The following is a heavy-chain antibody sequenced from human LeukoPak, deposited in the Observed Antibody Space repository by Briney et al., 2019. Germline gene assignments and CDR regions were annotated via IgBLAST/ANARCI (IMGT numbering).Heavy chain of an antibody. CDR3: ARDGGTGYYDSSGYPLFDY. CDR2: ISYDRSNK. J-gene: IGHJ4*02. D-gene: IGHD3-22*01. Sequence: GGSLRLSCAASGFTFSSYAMDWVRQAPGKGLEWVAVISYDRSNKYYADSVKGRLTISRDNSKNTLYLQMNSLRAEDTAVHYCARDGGTGYYDSSGYPLFDYWGQGTLVTVSS. V-gene: IGHV3-30*04. CDR1: GFTFSSYA.